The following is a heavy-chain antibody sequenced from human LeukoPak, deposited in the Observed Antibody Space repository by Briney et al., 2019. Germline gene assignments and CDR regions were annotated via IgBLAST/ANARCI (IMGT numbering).Heavy chain of an antibody. D-gene: IGHD6-13*01. CDR3: ARCGIAAAGRFDS. CDR2: IYYGGST. J-gene: IGHJ5*01. V-gene: IGHV4-39*01. Sequence: SETLSLTCTVSGGSISRSSYYWGWLRPTPGKGPEWIVSIYYGGSTYYNPSLKSRVTISVDTSKNQFSLKLSSVTAADTAVYYCARCGIAAAGRFDSWGQGTLVTVSS. CDR1: GGSISRSSYY.